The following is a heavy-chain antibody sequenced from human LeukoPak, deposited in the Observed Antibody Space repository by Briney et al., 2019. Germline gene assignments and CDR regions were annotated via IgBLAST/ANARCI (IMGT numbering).Heavy chain of an antibody. Sequence: SETLSLTCTVSGGSISSSSYYWGWIRQPPGKGLEWIGSIYYSGSTYYNPSLKSRVTISVDTSMNQFSLRLSSVTAADTSVYYCARVPHYDFWSGYIRGGAFDIWGQGTMVTVSS. CDR2: IYYSGST. CDR1: GGSISSSSYY. CDR3: ARVPHYDFWSGYIRGGAFDI. D-gene: IGHD3-3*01. V-gene: IGHV4-39*01. J-gene: IGHJ3*02.